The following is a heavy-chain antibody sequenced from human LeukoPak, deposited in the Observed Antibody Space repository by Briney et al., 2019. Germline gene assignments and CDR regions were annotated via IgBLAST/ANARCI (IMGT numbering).Heavy chain of an antibody. J-gene: IGHJ4*02. Sequence: SETLSLTCTVSGGSISSYYWSYIRQPPGKGLEWIGRIYTSGSTNYNPSLKSRVTISVDTSKNQFSLKLSSVTAADTAVYYCAREVGITIFGVANDYWGQGTLVTVSS. CDR2: IYTSGST. V-gene: IGHV4-4*08. D-gene: IGHD3-3*01. CDR1: GGSISSYY. CDR3: AREVGITIFGVANDY.